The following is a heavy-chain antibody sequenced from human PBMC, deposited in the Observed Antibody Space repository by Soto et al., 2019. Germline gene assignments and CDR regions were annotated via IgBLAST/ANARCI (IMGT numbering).Heavy chain of an antibody. CDR1: GYTFTSYG. CDR3: ARDSPHYYGSGILVVIAF. J-gene: IGHJ4*02. CDR2: ISAYNGNT. V-gene: IGHV1-18*01. D-gene: IGHD3-10*01. Sequence: ASVKASCKASGYTFTSYGISSPRQAPGQGLEWMGWISAYNGNTNYAQKLQGRVTMTTDTSTSTAYMELRSLRSDDTAVYYCARDSPHYYGSGILVVIAFWGQGTLVTVSS.